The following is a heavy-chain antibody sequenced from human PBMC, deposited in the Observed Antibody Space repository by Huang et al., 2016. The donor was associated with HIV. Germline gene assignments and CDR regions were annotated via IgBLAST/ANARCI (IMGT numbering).Heavy chain of an antibody. Sequence: QVQLVESGAELKKPGASVRVSCKVSGYTVSELSLHWVRQAPEKGLEWMGGFDPEEGETSYAQRLQGRVTRTEDTSTDTAYMERSSLRPEDTAVYYCATSTPDVGAGVLRSAFDIWGQGTMVTVSS. CDR1: GYTVSELS. CDR2: FDPEEGET. J-gene: IGHJ3*02. V-gene: IGHV1-24*01. CDR3: ATSTPDVGAGVLRSAFDI. D-gene: IGHD2-15*01.